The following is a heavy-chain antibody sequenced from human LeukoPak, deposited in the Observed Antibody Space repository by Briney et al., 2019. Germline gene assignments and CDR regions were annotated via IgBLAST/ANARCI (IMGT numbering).Heavy chain of an antibody. D-gene: IGHD3-3*01. CDR3: ARLDRGRVSVFGEVTPYYYYMDV. J-gene: IGHJ6*03. CDR2: LYAGGAT. Sequence: GGSLRLPCAASGFFVSMNYMTWVRQAPGKGLECVSVLYAGGATFYPDSARGRFTISRDNFKNTVDLQINSLRADDTAVYYCARLDRGRVSVFGEVTPYYYYMDVWGKGTTVTVSS. V-gene: IGHV3-53*01. CDR1: GFFVSMNY.